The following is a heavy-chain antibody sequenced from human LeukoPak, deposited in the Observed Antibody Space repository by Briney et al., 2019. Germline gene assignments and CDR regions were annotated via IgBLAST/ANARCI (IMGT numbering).Heavy chain of an antibody. CDR3: ASKEGFLEWSSDYYYMDV. D-gene: IGHD3-3*01. V-gene: IGHV4-59*11. CDR1: GGSISSHY. J-gene: IGHJ6*03. CDR2: IYYSGST. Sequence: PSETLSLTCTVSGGSISSHYWSWIRQPPGKGLEWIGYIYYSGSTNYNPSLKSRVTISVDTSKNQFSLKLSSVTTADTAVYYCASKEGFLEWSSDYYYMDVWGKGTTVTVSS.